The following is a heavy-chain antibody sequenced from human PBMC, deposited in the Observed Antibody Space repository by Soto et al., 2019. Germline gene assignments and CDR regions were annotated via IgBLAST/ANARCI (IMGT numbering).Heavy chain of an antibody. V-gene: IGHV3-23*01. D-gene: IGHD3-16*02. J-gene: IGHJ4*02. Sequence: EVQLLESGGGLVQPGGSLRLSCAASGFSFSSYAMVWVRQAPGKGLGWVSVISARGGSSYFADSVKGRFTTSRDNSKNVLSLEMNSLRAEDTATYFCAKGSIEYRASVEKWGQGTLVLVSS. CDR1: GFSFSSYA. CDR3: AKGSIEYRASVEK. CDR2: ISARGGSS.